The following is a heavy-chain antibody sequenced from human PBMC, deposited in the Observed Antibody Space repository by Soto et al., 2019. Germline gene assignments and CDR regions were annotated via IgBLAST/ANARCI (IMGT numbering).Heavy chain of an antibody. V-gene: IGHV1-69*12. CDR1: GGTFRTSA. CDR2: IMPVFPRP. CDR3: ARDKDRPQLGGNYYYILDV. D-gene: IGHD3-3*02. Sequence: QVQLVQSGAEVKKPGSSVKVSCKASGGTFRTSAISWVRQAPGQGLEWVGGIMPVFPRPKYAQNFPGRVTITADESTSTAYMELSSLRSDDTAVYFCARDKDRPQLGGNYYYILDVWGQGTAVTVSS. J-gene: IGHJ6*02.